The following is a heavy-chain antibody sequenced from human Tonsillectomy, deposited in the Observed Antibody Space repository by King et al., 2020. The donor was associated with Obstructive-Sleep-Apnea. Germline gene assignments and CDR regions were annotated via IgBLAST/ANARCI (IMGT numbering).Heavy chain of an antibody. D-gene: IGHD1-26*01. CDR1: GFTFRTSW. V-gene: IGHV3-74*01. CDR2: INSDGSST. CDR3: ARDRGGAGPTTTDY. J-gene: IGHJ4*02. Sequence: EVQLVESGGGLVQPGGSLRLSCAASGFTFRTSWMHWVRQAPGKGLVWVSRINSDGSSTIYADFVKGRFTISRDNAKNTLYLQMNSRRAEDTAVYYCARDRGGAGPTTTDYWGQGTLVTVSS.